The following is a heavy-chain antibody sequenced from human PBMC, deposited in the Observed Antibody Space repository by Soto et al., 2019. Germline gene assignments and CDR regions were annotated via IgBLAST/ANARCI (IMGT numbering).Heavy chain of an antibody. J-gene: IGHJ6*02. D-gene: IGHD3-3*01. CDR3: ARGILEWYPYYPMDD. V-gene: IGHV1-18*01. CDR1: GYNFVKYG. Sequence: QVQLVQSGAEVKKPGASVKVSCKASGYNFVKYGITWVRQAPGQGLEWLGWISPYNGNTKYAQKIQGRVIMTTDTSPTTAYLELLSLTSDDTAVYYCARGILEWYPYYPMDDWGQGTTVTVSS. CDR2: ISPYNGNT.